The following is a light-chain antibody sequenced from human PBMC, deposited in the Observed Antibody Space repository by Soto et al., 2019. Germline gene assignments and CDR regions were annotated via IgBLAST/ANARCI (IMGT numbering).Light chain of an antibody. Sequence: DIQITQSPSTLSGSVGDRVTMTWRASQSISSWLAWYQQKPGKAPKLLIYDASSLESGVPSRFSGSGSGTECTLTISRLQPDDFETYYCQQYNSYPWTFGQGTKVDIK. CDR3: QQYNSYPWT. CDR1: QSISSW. CDR2: DAS. J-gene: IGKJ1*01. V-gene: IGKV1-5*01.